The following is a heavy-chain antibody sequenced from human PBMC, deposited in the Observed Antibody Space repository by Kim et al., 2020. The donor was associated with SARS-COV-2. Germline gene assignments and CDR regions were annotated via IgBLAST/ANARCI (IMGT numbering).Heavy chain of an antibody. D-gene: IGHD3-3*01. CDR3: ARDYDGVDY. J-gene: IGHJ4*02. Sequence: EAEAVEGRFTISRDNSKNTLYLQMNSLGAEDTAVYYCARDYDGVDYWGQGTLVTVSS. V-gene: IGHV3-30*07.